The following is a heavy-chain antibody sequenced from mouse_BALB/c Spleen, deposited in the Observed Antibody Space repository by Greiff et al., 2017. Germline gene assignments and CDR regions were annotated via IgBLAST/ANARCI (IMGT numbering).Heavy chain of an antibody. CDR2: INPSNGGT. J-gene: IGHJ4*01. CDR3: TREVYYGSSFYAMDY. Sequence: VQLQQPGAELVKPGASVKLSCKASGFTFTSYYMYWVKQRPGQGLEWIGGINPSNGGTNFNEKFKSKATLTVDKSSSTAYMQLSSLTSEDSAVYYCTREVYYGSSFYAMDYWGQGTSVTVSS. V-gene: IGHV1S81*02. D-gene: IGHD1-1*01. CDR1: GFTFTSYY.